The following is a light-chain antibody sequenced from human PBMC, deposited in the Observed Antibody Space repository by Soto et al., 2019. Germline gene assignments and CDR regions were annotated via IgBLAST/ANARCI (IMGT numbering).Light chain of an antibody. V-gene: IGLV2-14*01. CDR2: EVS. Sequence: QSALTQPASVSVSPGQSITISCTGTSSDVGGYNYVSWYQQHPGKVPKLMIYEVSHRPSGVSNRFSGSKSGNTASLTISGLQAEDEADYYCSSYTRSSTHVFGTGTKVTVL. J-gene: IGLJ1*01. CDR1: SSDVGGYNY. CDR3: SSYTRSSTHV.